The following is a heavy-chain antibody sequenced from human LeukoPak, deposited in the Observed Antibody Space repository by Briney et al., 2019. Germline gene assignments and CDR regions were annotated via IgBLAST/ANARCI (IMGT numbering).Heavy chain of an antibody. Sequence: GGSLRLSCAASGFTVSSNYMSWVRQAPGKGLEWVSVIYSGGSTYYADSVKGRFTISRDKSKNTLYLQMNSLRAEDTAVYYCAIVAVAGKPHYFDYWGQGTLVTVSS. D-gene: IGHD6-19*01. V-gene: IGHV3-53*01. CDR1: GFTVSSNY. J-gene: IGHJ4*02. CDR2: IYSGGST. CDR3: AIVAVAGKPHYFDY.